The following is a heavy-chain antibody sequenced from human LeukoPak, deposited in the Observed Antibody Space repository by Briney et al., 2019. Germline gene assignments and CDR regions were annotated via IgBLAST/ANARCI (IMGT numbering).Heavy chain of an antibody. CDR3: ARANSSSSPYYYYYHIAV. D-gene: IGHD6-6*01. CDR1: GYTFTSYD. CDR2: MNPNSGNT. V-gene: IGHV1-8*03. J-gene: IGHJ6*03. Sequence: GASAKVSCKASGYTFTSYDINWVRQATGQGLEWMGWMNPNSGNTGYAQKFQGRVTITRNTSISTAYLELSRLRSEDTAVYYCARANSSSSPYYYYYHIAVWGKGTTVTVPS.